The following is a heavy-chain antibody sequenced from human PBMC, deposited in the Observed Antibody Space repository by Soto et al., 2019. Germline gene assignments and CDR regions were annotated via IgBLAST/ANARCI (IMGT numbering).Heavy chain of an antibody. Sequence: QVQLVQSGAEVKKPGASVKVSCKASGYTFTSYAMHRVRQAPGQRLEWMGWINAGNGNTKYSQKFQGSVTITRDTSASTAYMELSSLRSEDTAVYYCARSRGISSSWPLGYWGQGTLVTVSS. J-gene: IGHJ4*02. CDR2: INAGNGNT. D-gene: IGHD6-13*01. CDR3: ARSRGISSSWPLGY. CDR1: GYTFTSYA. V-gene: IGHV1-3*01.